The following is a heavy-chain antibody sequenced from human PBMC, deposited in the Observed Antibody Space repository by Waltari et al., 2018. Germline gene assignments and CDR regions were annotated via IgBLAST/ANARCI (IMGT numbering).Heavy chain of an antibody. Sequence: QVQVVQSGAEVKKPGSSVKVSCKASGGTSKSHAFSWVRQVSGQGLEWLGGITPLYGSTFYSPKFEGRVIISADTWSGTIYMDLAGLTTEDTAVYYCARDLGGEAPLAFWGQGTLVSVS. V-gene: IGHV1-69*14. CDR2: ITPLYGST. J-gene: IGHJ4*02. CDR3: ARDLGGEAPLAF. CDR1: GGTSKSHA.